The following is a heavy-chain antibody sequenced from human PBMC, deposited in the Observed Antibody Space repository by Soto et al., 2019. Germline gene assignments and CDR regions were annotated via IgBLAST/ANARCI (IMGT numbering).Heavy chain of an antibody. CDR3: AKGSSGLRFLEWLSPHDY. D-gene: IGHD3-3*01. CDR1: GFTFSSYA. CDR2: ISRIGSST. J-gene: IGHJ4*02. Sequence: EVQLLESGGGLVQPGGSLRLSCAASGFTFSSYAMSWVRQAPGKGLAWVSAISRIGSSTYYADSVKGRFTISRDNSKNTLYLQMNSLRAEDTAVYFCAKGSSGLRFLEWLSPHDYWGQGTLVTVSS. V-gene: IGHV3-23*01.